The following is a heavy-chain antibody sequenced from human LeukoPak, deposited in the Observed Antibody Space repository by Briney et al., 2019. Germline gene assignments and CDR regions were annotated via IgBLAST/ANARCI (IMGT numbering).Heavy chain of an antibody. CDR3: ARQESGPYHYMVV. J-gene: IGHJ6*03. V-gene: IGHV4-59*08. CDR1: GGSISSYY. CDR2: VYYSVSS. D-gene: IGHD3-3*01. Sequence: PSETLSLTCTVSGGSISSYYWTWIRQAPGKGLEWIGYVYYSVSSNYNPSLKSRVSISQDTSKNQVSLKLSSVTAADTAVYYCARQESGPYHYMVVWGKGTTVTVSS.